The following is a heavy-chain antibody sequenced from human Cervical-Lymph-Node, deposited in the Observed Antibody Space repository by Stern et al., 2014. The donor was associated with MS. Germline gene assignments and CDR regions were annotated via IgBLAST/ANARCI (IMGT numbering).Heavy chain of an antibody. CDR3: AREGGDFGRLIFAFDV. CDR2: IKPVFGVP. V-gene: IGHV1-69*04. Sequence: QDQMVQSGAEVKKSGSSVKVSCTASGGTFGNHAISWGRQVPGKGLAWMGRIKPVFGVPNSAQKFQGQLTVTADPYGTIGFMALRNLSAEDTALYYCAREGGDFGRLIFAFDVWGQGTSVTVSS. CDR1: GGTFGNHA. D-gene: IGHD2-21*02. J-gene: IGHJ3*01.